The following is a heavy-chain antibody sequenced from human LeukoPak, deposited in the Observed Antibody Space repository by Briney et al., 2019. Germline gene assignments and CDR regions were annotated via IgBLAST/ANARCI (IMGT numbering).Heavy chain of an antibody. V-gene: IGHV3-33*01. D-gene: IGHD6-19*01. Sequence: TGGSLRLSCAASGFTFSSYGMHWVRQAPGKGLEWVAVIWYDGSNKYYADSVKGRFTISRDNSKNTLYLQMNSLRAEDTAVYYCAREIAVAGIGGGFDYWGQGTLVTVSS. CDR2: IWYDGSNK. CDR1: GFTFSSYG. CDR3: AREIAVAGIGGGFDY. J-gene: IGHJ4*02.